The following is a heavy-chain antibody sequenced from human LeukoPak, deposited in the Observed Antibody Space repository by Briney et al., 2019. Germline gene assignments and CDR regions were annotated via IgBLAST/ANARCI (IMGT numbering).Heavy chain of an antibody. D-gene: IGHD6-13*01. CDR1: GGSFSGYC. J-gene: IGHJ2*01. CDR3: ARVYYSSSYDYWYFDL. CDR2: INHSGST. V-gene: IGHV4-34*01. Sequence: SETLSLTCAVYGGSFSGYCWSWIRQPPGKGLEWIGEINHSGSTNYNPSLKSRVTISVDTSKNQFSLKLSSVTAADTAVYYCARVYYSSSYDYWYFDLWGRGTLVTVSS.